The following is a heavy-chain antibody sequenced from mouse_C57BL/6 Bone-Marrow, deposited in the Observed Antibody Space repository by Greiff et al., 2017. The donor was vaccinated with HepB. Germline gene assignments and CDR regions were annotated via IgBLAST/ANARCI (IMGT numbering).Heavy chain of an antibody. D-gene: IGHD1-1*01. CDR2: ISYDGSN. Sequence: EVKLMESGPGLVKPSQSLSLTCSVTGYSITSGYYWNWNRQFPGNKLEWMGYISYDGSNNYNPSLKNRISITRDTSKKQFFLNLNSVTTEDTATYYCARGYYGSSFRYWGQGTTLTVSS. J-gene: IGHJ2*01. V-gene: IGHV3-6*01. CDR3: ARGYYGSSFRY. CDR1: GYSITSGYY.